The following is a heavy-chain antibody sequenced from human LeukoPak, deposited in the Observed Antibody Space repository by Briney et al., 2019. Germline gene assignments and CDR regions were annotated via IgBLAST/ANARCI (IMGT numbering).Heavy chain of an antibody. CDR2: IYPGDSAGDSDT. V-gene: IGHV5-51*01. CDR1: GYSFTNYW. CDR3: AIRYSGSYNDY. D-gene: IGHD1-26*01. J-gene: IGHJ4*02. Sequence: GESLKISCKGSGYSFTNYWIGWVRQMPGKGLEWMGIIYPGDSAGDSDTRYSPSFRGQVTISADKSISTAYLQWSSLKASDTAMYYCAIRYSGSYNDYWGQGTLVTVSS.